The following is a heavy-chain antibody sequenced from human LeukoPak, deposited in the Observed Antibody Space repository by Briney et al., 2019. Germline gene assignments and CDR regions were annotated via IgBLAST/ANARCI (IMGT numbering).Heavy chain of an antibody. D-gene: IGHD3-22*01. CDR1: GGSISSGSYY. V-gene: IGHV4-61*02. CDR3: ARGGYYDSSGYYYFDY. Sequence: PSETLSLTCTVSGGSISSGSYYWSWIRQPAGKGLEWIGRIYTSGSTNYNPSLKSRVTISVDTSKNQFSLKLSSVTAADTAVYYCARGGYYDSSGYYYFDYWGQGTLVSVSS. CDR2: IYTSGST. J-gene: IGHJ4*02.